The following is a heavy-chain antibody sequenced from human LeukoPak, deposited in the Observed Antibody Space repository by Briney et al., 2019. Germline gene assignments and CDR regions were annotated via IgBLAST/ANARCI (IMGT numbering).Heavy chain of an antibody. CDR1: GGSICSSSYQ. CDR3: ARSYSSSWYAFDY. Sequence: PSETLSLTCTVSGGSICSSSYQWGWIRQPPGKGLEWIGSIYYTGSTYYNASLKSRVTISVDPSKNQFSLKLTSVTAADTAVYYCARSYSSSWYAFDYRGQGTLVTVSS. V-gene: IGHV4-39*01. CDR2: IYYTGST. J-gene: IGHJ4*02. D-gene: IGHD6-13*01.